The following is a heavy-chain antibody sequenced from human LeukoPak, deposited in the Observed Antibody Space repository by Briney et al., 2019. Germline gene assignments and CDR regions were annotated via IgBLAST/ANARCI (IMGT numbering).Heavy chain of an antibody. J-gene: IGHJ4*02. Sequence: SETLSLTCTVSGGSISSYYWSWIRQPPGKGLEWIGYIYYSGSTNYNPSLKSRVTISVDTSKNQFSLKLSSVTAADTAVYYCARQSSLIVGATFDYWGQGTLVTVSS. V-gene: IGHV4-59*08. CDR3: ARQSSLIVGATFDY. CDR2: IYYSGST. D-gene: IGHD1-26*01. CDR1: GGSISSYY.